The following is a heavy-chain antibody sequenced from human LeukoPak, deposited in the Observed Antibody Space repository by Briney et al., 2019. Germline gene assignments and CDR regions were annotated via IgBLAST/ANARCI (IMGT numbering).Heavy chain of an antibody. V-gene: IGHV5-51*01. D-gene: IGHD5-24*01. CDR3: ARRRGDGFDY. J-gene: IGHJ4*02. Sequence: GESLQISCQGTGNSFTSYWIGWVRRLPGKGLEWRGIIYPGDSDTRYSPSFQGQVTISADKSISTAYLPWSSLKASDNAMYYCARRRGDGFDYWGQGTLVTVSS. CDR1: GNSFTSYW. CDR2: IYPGDSDT.